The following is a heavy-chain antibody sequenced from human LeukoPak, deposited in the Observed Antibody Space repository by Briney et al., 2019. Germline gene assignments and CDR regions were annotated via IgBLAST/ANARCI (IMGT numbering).Heavy chain of an antibody. CDR1: GFTFSSYA. CDR2: ISGSGGST. CDR3: AKVDNRDYGDYTYYFDY. V-gene: IGHV3-23*01. D-gene: IGHD4-17*01. Sequence: PGGSLRLSCAASGFTFSSYAMSWVRQAPGKGLEWVSAISGSGGSTYYADSVKGRLTISRDNAKNSLYLQMNSLRAEDTAVYYCAKVDNRDYGDYTYYFDYWGQGTLVTVSS. J-gene: IGHJ4*02.